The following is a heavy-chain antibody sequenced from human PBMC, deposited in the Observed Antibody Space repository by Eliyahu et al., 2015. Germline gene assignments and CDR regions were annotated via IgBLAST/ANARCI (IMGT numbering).Heavy chain of an antibody. V-gene: IGHV4-38-2*01. J-gene: IGHJ5*02. Sequence: ISGYYWGWIRQPPGKGLEWIGSIYHSGSTYYNPSLKSRVTISVDTSKNQFSLKLSSVTAADTAVYYCARSPSKGRAVAGIGGNWFDPWGQGTLVTVSS. D-gene: IGHD6-19*01. CDR2: IYHSGST. CDR3: ARSPSKGRAVAGIGGNWFDP. CDR1: ISGYY.